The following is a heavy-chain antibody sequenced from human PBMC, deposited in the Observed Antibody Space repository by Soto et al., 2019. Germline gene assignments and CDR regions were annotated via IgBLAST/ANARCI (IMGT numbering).Heavy chain of an antibody. CDR3: ARGVLPGSMDV. CDR2: IDTDGES. D-gene: IGHD3-16*01. Sequence: ETLRLSCAASGFTFSSHDIHWVRQATGKGLEWVSGIDTDGESYYADSVRGRFTISRENAKNCLYLQMNSLRVGDTAVYYCARGVLPGSMDVWGQGTTVTVSS. J-gene: IGHJ6*02. V-gene: IGHV3-13*01. CDR1: GFTFSSHD.